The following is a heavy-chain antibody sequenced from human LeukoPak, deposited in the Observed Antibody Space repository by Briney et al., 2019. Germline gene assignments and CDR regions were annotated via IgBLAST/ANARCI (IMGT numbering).Heavy chain of an antibody. V-gene: IGHV5-51*01. CDR1: GYSFTNYW. CDR3: ARGGVSFFDWLAFDY. D-gene: IGHD3-9*01. CDR2: IYPGDSDT. J-gene: IGHJ4*02. Sequence: GESLKISCNGSGYSFTNYWIGWVRQMPGKGLEWMGIIYPGDSDTRYWLSFQDQVTISADKSITTAYLQWSSLKASDTAMYYCARGGVSFFDWLAFDYWGQGTLVTVSS.